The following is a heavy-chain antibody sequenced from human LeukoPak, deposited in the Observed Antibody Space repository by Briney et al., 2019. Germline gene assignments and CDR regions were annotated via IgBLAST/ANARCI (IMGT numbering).Heavy chain of an antibody. CDR3: AGGGVVPAAILVGNYYGMDV. Sequence: SETLSLTCAVSGGSFSGYYWTWIRQPPGKGLEWIGEINDSGSTNYNPSLKSRVTISVDTSKNQFSLKLSSVTAADTAVYYCAGGGVVPAAILVGNYYGMDVWGQGTTVTVSS. CDR1: GGSFSGYY. D-gene: IGHD2-2*01. CDR2: INDSGST. J-gene: IGHJ6*02. V-gene: IGHV4-34*01.